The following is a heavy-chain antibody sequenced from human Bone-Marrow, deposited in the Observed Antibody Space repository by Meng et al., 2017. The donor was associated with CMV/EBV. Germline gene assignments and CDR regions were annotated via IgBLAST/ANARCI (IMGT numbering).Heavy chain of an antibody. CDR1: GFTFSRDA. CDR2: IDSDGRDI. Sequence: VELVASGGGMVKPGRSLRLSFAASGFTFSRDAMGWVRQAPGTGREWVSRIDSDGRDITYADSVRGRFTISRDDAKNPLYLQMNSVRVEDTAVYYCARGVAESLGWEMGYWGQGTLVTVSS. D-gene: IGHD1-26*01. CDR3: ARGVAESLGWEMGY. J-gene: IGHJ4*02. V-gene: IGHV3-74*03.